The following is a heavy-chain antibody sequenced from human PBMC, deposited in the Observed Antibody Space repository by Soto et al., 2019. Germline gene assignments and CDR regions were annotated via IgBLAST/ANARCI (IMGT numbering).Heavy chain of an antibody. D-gene: IGHD3-22*01. CDR2: INHSGGT. V-gene: IGHV4-34*01. CDR1: GGSFSAYY. CDR3: ARGSVDTVDSSGFYEC. J-gene: IGHJ4*02. Sequence: SETLSLTCAVYGGSFSAYYWSWIRQPPGKGLEWIGEINHSGGTSYNPSLKSRVTISVDTSKSQFSLKLTSVTAADRAVYYCARGSVDTVDSSGFYECWGQGTPVTVSS.